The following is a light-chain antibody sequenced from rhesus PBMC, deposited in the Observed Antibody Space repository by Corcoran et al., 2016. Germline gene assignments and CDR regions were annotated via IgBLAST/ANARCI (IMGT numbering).Light chain of an antibody. V-gene: IGKV3S9*01. CDR2: GAS. CDR3: QQYNNWNS. CDR1: QSVRSY. Sequence: EIVMTQSPATLALSPGERATLSCRARQSVRSYVAWYQQKPEQAPRLLIYGASSRATGLPERFRGSGCGTDFTLIISSLEPDDVVVYYCQQYNNWNSFGQGTKVEIK. J-gene: IGKJ2*01.